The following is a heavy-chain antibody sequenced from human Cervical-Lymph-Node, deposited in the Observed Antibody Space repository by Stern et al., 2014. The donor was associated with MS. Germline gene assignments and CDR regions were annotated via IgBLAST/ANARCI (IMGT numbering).Heavy chain of an antibody. J-gene: IGHJ4*02. CDR2: IYPYDSDT. CDR1: GYSFTIYY. Sequence: VQLVQSGAEVKTPGESLKISCQLSGYSFTIYYIAWVRQIPGKGLEWMGVIYPYDSDTTYSPSFQGQVSISADKSITTAYLQWSSLRASDTAMYYCARHVQGFDYWGQGTLVTVSS. CDR3: ARHVQGFDY. V-gene: IGHV5-51*01.